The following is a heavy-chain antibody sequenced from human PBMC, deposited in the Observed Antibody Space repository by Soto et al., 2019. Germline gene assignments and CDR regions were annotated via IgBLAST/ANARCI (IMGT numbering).Heavy chain of an antibody. J-gene: IGHJ4*02. D-gene: IGHD6-19*01. CDR1: GYTFTSYG. CDR3: GRSVAGTTSNY. CDR2: ISAYNGNT. Sequence: QVQLVQSGAEVKKPGASVKVSCKASGYTFTSYGISWVRQAPGQGLEWMGWISAYNGNTNYAQKLQGRVPMTTDTSPRISYMVRRSLRSDDPAVYYCGRSVAGTTSNYWGQGTLVTVSS. V-gene: IGHV1-18*01.